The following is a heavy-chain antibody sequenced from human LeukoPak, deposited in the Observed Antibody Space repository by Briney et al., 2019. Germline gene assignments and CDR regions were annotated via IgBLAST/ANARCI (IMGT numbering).Heavy chain of an antibody. J-gene: IGHJ4*02. CDR3: ARIDPSGDPDYFDY. V-gene: IGHV1-18*01. CDR2: ISAYNGNT. Sequence: GASVKVSCKASGYTFTSYDTSWVRQAPGQGLEWMGWISAYNGNTNYAQKLQGRVTMTTDTSTSTAYMELRSLRSDDTAVYYCARIDPSGDPDYFDYWGQGTLVTVSS. CDR1: GYTFTSYD. D-gene: IGHD4-17*01.